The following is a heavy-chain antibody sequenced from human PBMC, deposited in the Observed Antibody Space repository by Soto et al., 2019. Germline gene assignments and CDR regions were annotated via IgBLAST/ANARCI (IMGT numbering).Heavy chain of an antibody. J-gene: IGHJ2*01. Sequence: EVQLVESGGGLVQPGGSLRLSCAASGFTFRSYSMNWVRQAPGKGLEWISYISSGSGTIYYADSVKGRFTISRDNAKNSLYLQMNGLRDEDTAVYYCVRDPASYSSSSGSYWYFDLWGRGTLVTVSS. CDR3: VRDPASYSSSSGSYWYFDL. V-gene: IGHV3-48*02. D-gene: IGHD6-6*01. CDR1: GFTFRSYS. CDR2: ISSGSGTI.